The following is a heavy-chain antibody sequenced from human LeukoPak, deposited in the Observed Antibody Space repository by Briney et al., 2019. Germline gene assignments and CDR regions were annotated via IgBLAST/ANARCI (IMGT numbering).Heavy chain of an antibody. Sequence: SETLSLTCSVSGGSISSYFWSWIRQPAGKGLEWIGHIFVTGSTYYTPSLQGRVSMSIDASRNQFSLKLSSVTAADTAVYYCAKWVSVRGVIRYFDYWGQGTLVTVSS. CDR3: AKWVSVRGVIRYFDY. J-gene: IGHJ4*02. D-gene: IGHD3-10*01. V-gene: IGHV4-4*07. CDR1: GGSISSYF. CDR2: IFVTGST.